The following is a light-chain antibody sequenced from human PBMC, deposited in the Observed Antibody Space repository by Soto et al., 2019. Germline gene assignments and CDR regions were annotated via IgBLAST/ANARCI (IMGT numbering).Light chain of an antibody. CDR2: EAS. CDR1: RSVSSN. CDR3: QQFSSYPLT. Sequence: VLTHSGAAVSVSPGERATLSCLVRRSVSSNLAWYQQKPGQAPRLLIYEASSRATGIPDRFSGSGAGTDFTLTISRLEAEDFAVYYCQQFSSYPLTFGGGTKVDIK. J-gene: IGKJ4*01. V-gene: IGKV3-20*01.